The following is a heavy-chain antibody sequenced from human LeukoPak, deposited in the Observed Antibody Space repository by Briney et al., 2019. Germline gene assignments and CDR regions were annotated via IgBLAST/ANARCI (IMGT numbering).Heavy chain of an antibody. CDR3: AREDAAADDAFDI. J-gene: IGHJ3*02. V-gene: IGHV4-61*02. Sequence: PLSLTCAVSGGSISSGSYYWSWIRQPAGKGLEWIGRIYTSGSTNYNPSLKSRVTISVDTSKNQFSLKLSSVTAADTAVYYCAREDAAADDAFDIWGEGTMVTVSS. D-gene: IGHD6-13*01. CDR1: GGSISSGSYY. CDR2: IYTSGST.